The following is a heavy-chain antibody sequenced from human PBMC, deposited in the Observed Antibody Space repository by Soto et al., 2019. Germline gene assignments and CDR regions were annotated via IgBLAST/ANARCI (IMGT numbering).Heavy chain of an antibody. CDR2: IYYSGST. Sequence: QVQLQESGPGLVKPSQTLSLTCTVSGGSISSGDYYWSWLRQPPGTGLEWIGYIYYSGSTYYNPSLKSRVTISVDTCKNQFSLKLSSVTAADTAVYYCARDSDYGGTFDYWGQGTLVTVSS. J-gene: IGHJ4*02. CDR1: GGSISSGDYY. D-gene: IGHD4-17*01. CDR3: ARDSDYGGTFDY. V-gene: IGHV4-30-4*01.